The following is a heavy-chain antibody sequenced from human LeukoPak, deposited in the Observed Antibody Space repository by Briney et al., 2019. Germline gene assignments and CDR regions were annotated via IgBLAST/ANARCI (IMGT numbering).Heavy chain of an antibody. D-gene: IGHD3-10*01. V-gene: IGHV3-30-3*01. Sequence: GRSLRLSCAASGFTFSSYAMHWVRQAPGKGLEWVAVISYDGSNKYYADSVKGRFTISRDNSKNTLYLQTNSLRAEDTAVYYCARDPRGPGSPPTGAFDIWGQGTMVTVSS. J-gene: IGHJ3*02. CDR2: ISYDGSNK. CDR1: GFTFSSYA. CDR3: ARDPRGPGSPPTGAFDI.